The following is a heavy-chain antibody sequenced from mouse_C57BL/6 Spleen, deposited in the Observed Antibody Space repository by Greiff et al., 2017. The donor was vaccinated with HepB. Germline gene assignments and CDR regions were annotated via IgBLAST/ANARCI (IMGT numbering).Heavy chain of an antibody. J-gene: IGHJ1*03. CDR3: ARPVYYGNYWYFDV. CDR1: GYTFTTYP. Sequence: VQLQESGAELVKPGASVKMSCKASGYTFTTYPIEWMKQNHGKSLEWIGNFHPYNDDTKYNEKFKGKATLTVEKSSSTVYLELSRLTSDDSAVYYGARPVYYGNYWYFDVWGTGTTVTVSS. D-gene: IGHD2-1*01. V-gene: IGHV1-47*01. CDR2: FHPYNDDT.